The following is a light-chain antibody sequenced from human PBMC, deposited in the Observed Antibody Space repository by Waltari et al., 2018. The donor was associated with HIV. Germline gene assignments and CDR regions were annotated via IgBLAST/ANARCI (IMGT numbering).Light chain of an antibody. V-gene: IGKV3-11*01. CDR2: DAS. CDR1: PSVSSY. Sequence: EIVLTQSPATLSLSPGERANLSCRASPSVSSYVAWYQQKPGQAPRLLIYDASNRASGIPARFSGSGAGTDFTITISSLEPEDVAVYYWQQRSNLYTFGQGTKLEIK. J-gene: IGKJ2*01. CDR3: QQRSNLYT.